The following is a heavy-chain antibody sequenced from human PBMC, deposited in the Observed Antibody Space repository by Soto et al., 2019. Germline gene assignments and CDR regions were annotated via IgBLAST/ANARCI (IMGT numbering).Heavy chain of an antibody. CDR1: GGSISSYY. J-gene: IGHJ6*02. CDR3: AREGLTGTIGLYYYSGMDV. D-gene: IGHD1-7*01. Sequence: QVHLQESGPGLVKPSETLSLTCTVSGGSISSYYWNWIRQPPGKGLEWIGYIYYSGSTNYNPSLNSPVTLSVDTSTNQFSLKLSSVTAADTAVYYCAREGLTGTIGLYYYSGMDVWGQWTTVTVSS. V-gene: IGHV4-59*01. CDR2: IYYSGST.